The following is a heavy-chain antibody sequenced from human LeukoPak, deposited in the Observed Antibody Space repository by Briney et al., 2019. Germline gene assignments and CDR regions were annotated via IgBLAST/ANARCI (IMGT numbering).Heavy chain of an antibody. J-gene: IGHJ4*02. D-gene: IGHD3-22*01. CDR3: AAWGTDYYDSSGSPNDY. CDR2: INHSGST. CDR1: GGSFSGYY. V-gene: IGHV4-34*01. Sequence: SETLSLTCAVYGGSFSGYYWSWIRQPPGKGLEWIGEINHSGSTNYNPSLKSRVTISVDTSKNQFSLKLSSVTAAVTAVYYCAAWGTDYYDSSGSPNDYWGQGTLVTVSS.